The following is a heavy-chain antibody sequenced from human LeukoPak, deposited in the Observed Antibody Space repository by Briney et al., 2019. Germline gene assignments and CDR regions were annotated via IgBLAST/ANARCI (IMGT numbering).Heavy chain of an antibody. CDR3: ARDLAYSRLDY. J-gene: IGHJ4*02. Sequence: GGSLRLSCTAFGFTFSTYAMHWVRQAPGKGLEWVALISYDGSNKHYAEFVKGRFTISRDSSKNTLYLQMNSLRVEDTAFYYCARDLAYSRLDYWGQGMLVTVSS. V-gene: IGHV3-30-3*01. D-gene: IGHD5-18*01. CDR1: GFTFSTYA. CDR2: ISYDGSNK.